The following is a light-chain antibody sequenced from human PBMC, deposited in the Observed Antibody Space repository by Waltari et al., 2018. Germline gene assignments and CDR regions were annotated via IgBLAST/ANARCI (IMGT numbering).Light chain of an antibody. CDR1: SPNSGAGYD. CDR2: GNR. Sequence: QSVLTQPPSLSGAPGQRVTISCTGSSPNSGAGYDVHWYQQLPGTAPKLLIDGNRNRPSGVPDRFSGSKSGTSASLAITGLQAEDEADYYCQSYDSSLSGYVFGGGTKLTVL. V-gene: IGLV1-40*01. CDR3: QSYDSSLSGYV. J-gene: IGLJ2*01.